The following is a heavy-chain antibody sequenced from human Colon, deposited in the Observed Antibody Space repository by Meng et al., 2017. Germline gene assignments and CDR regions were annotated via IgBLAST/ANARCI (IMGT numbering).Heavy chain of an antibody. CDR2: IYSSGST. J-gene: IGHJ4*02. V-gene: IGHV4-61*01. D-gene: IGHD6-19*01. CDR1: GVSVKSVIYS. CDR3: AREGPIAVAGYDY. Sequence: QLQVSRPGLVRPSETLPLAWNVSGVSVKSVIYSWNWIRQPPGKTLEWIGYIYSSGSTTYNPSLKSRVTISLDTPKNQFSLKLTSVTAADTAVYYCAREGPIAVAGYDYWGQGTLVTVSS.